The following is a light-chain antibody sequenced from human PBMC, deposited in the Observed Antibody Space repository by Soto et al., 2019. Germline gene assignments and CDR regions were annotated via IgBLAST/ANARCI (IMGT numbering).Light chain of an antibody. CDR2: SNN. Sequence: QSVLTQPPSASGTPGQRVTISCSGSSSNIGSNTVNWYQQLPGTAPKLLIYSNNQRPSGVPDRFSGSKSGTSASLAISGLQADDEADYYCAACDDSLNGPLFGGGTKLTVL. CDR1: SSNIGSNT. V-gene: IGLV1-44*01. CDR3: AACDDSLNGPL. J-gene: IGLJ2*01.